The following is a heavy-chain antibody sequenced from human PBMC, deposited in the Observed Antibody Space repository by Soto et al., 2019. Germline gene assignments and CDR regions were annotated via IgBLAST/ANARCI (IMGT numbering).Heavy chain of an antibody. CDR1: GYTFATHC. D-gene: IGHD3-9*01. CDR3: ARLELTGFDN. J-gene: IGHJ4*02. CDR2: IYPGESDT. Sequence: PGESLKISCKGSGYTFATHCIAWLRQMPRKDPESIAIIYPGESDTRYSPTFQGKVTISADMYFSPAYLQWSRLQASATPIYFCARLELTGFDNWGQGTRVAASS. V-gene: IGHV5-51*01.